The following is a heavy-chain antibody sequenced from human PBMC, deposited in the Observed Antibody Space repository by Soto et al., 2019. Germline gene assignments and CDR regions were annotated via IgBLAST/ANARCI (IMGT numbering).Heavy chain of an antibody. CDR3: ARVKSGYDQEYYYYYYMDV. D-gene: IGHD5-12*01. Sequence: PGGSLRLSCAASGFTFSSYAMSWVRQAPGKGLEWVANIKQDGSEKYYVDSVKGRFTISRDNAKNSLYLQMNSLRAEDTAVYYCARVKSGYDQEYYYYYYMDVWGKGTTVTVSS. V-gene: IGHV3-7*01. CDR1: GFTFSSYA. J-gene: IGHJ6*03. CDR2: IKQDGSEK.